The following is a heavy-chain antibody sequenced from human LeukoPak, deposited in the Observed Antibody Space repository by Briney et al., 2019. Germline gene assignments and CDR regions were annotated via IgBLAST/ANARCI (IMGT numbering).Heavy chain of an antibody. J-gene: IGHJ4*02. CDR2: ISGYDGAA. D-gene: IGHD6-19*01. CDR3: AKPKFAVAGSNFFDY. Sequence: GGSLRLSCTASGFTFSAYAMTWVRHAPGQGLEWVSTISGYDGAAYYADSVKGRVTVSRDNSKNTLILQVNLLRAEDTAVYYCAKPKFAVAGSNFFDYWGQGTLVTVSS. V-gene: IGHV3-23*01. CDR1: GFTFSAYA.